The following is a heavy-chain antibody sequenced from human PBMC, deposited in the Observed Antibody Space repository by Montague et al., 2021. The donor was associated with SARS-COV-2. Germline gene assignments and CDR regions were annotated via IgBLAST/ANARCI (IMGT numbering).Heavy chain of an antibody. J-gene: IGHJ6*03. D-gene: IGHD3-10*01. CDR3: ARLRDGVVPSPILGVGPYYSYCYMDV. Sequence: SETLSLTCAVHGTSFSGYYWNWIRQPPGKGLEWIGEFNHGGSTKYSPSLKSRLTISADTSKNQFSLKLTSVAAADTAVYYCARLRDGVVPSPILGVGPYYSYCYMDVWGRGTTVTVSS. V-gene: IGHV4-34*01. CDR2: FNHGGST. CDR1: GTSFSGYY.